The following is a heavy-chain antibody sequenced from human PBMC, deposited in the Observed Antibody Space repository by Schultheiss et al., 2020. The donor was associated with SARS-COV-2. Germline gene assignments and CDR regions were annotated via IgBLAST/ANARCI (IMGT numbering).Heavy chain of an antibody. V-gene: IGHV3-53*01. J-gene: IGHJ2*01. CDR2: IYSGGGT. CDR1: GFTVSSNY. Sequence: GGSLRLSCAASGFTVSSNYMSWVRQAPGKGLEWISVIYSGGGTYYADSVKGRFTISRDDSKNTLYLQMNSLKTEDTAVYYCTTGARSSIFGVVTSNWYFDLWGRGTLVTVSS. CDR3: TTGARSSIFGVVTSNWYFDL. D-gene: IGHD3-3*01.